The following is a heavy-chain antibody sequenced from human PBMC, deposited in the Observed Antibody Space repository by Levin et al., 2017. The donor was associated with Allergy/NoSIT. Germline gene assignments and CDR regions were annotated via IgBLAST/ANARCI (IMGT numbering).Heavy chain of an antibody. Sequence: GASVKVSCKASGYTFTGYYMHWVRQAPGQGLEWMGWINPKTGGTNYAQKFLGRVTMTRDTSISTAYMELNRLTSDDTAVYYCARGLSGYSTAWFDPWGQGTLVTVSS. J-gene: IGHJ5*02. CDR2: INPKTGGT. D-gene: IGHD6-13*01. V-gene: IGHV1-2*02. CDR3: ARGLSGYSTAWFDP. CDR1: GYTFTGYY.